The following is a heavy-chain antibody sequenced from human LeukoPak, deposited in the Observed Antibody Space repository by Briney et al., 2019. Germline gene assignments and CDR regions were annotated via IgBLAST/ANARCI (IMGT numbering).Heavy chain of an antibody. V-gene: IGHV3-21*01. J-gene: IGHJ3*02. CDR3: ARAPYYDILTGPAVAFDI. D-gene: IGHD3-9*01. CDR2: INSRGNYI. Sequence: GGSLRLSCAASGFDFSIYGMNRVRQAPGKGLEWVSSINSRGNYIYYSDSLKGRFTISRDNARSSLYLQMSSLRAEDTAVYYCARAPYYDILTGPAVAFDIWGQGTMVTVSS. CDR1: GFDFSIYG.